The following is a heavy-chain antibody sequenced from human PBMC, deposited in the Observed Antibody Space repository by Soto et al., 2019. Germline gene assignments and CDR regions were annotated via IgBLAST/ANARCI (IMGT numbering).Heavy chain of an antibody. J-gene: IGHJ4*02. Sequence: SETLSLTCTVSGGSISSGGYYWSWIRQHPGKGLEWIGYIYYSGNTYYNPSLKSRVTISVDTSKNQFSLKLSSVTAADTALYYCARIQLDMIDYWGQGTLVTVSS. D-gene: IGHD6-6*01. CDR1: GGSISSGGYY. V-gene: IGHV4-31*03. CDR3: ARIQLDMIDY. CDR2: IYYSGNT.